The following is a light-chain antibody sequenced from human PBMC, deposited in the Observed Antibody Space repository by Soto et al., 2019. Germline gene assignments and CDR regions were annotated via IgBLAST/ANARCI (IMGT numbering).Light chain of an antibody. CDR2: KAS. CDR3: QQYNSYPYT. J-gene: IGKJ2*01. Sequence: DIQMTQSPSILSASVGDVVTIACRASQSGTLWLTWYQQKPGKAPKLLLYKASTLESGVPSRFSGNGSETDFTLTISSLQPDDIGTYYCQQYNSYPYTFGQGTKLEIK. V-gene: IGKV1-5*03. CDR1: QSGTLW.